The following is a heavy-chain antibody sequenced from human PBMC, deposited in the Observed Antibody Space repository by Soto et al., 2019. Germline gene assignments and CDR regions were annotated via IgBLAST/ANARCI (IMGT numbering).Heavy chain of an antibody. CDR2: IYLGDSDT. CDR3: ARGDVRNSASFSITSFDP. V-gene: IGHV5-51*01. CDR1: GYSFTNYW. J-gene: IGHJ5*02. Sequence: GADLKISCKGSGYSFTNYWIGWVRQMPGKGLEWMGTIYLGDSDTRYSPSFQGRVTISADKSISAAYLHWGSLKASDTAMHYRARGDVRNSASFSITSFDPCPQGTLVRVS. D-gene: IGHD3-10*02.